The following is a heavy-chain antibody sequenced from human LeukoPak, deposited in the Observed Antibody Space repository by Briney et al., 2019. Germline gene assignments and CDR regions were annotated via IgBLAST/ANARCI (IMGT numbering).Heavy chain of an antibody. Sequence: GGSLRLSCVVSGFTFSNYAMNWVRQAPGKGLEWVSSISSSSNYKYYADSAKGRFTISRDNAKNSLYLQMNSLRAEDTAVYYCAGAPSDIVILVASDYWGQGTLVTVSS. CDR2: ISSSSNYK. CDR1: GFTFSNYA. J-gene: IGHJ4*02. CDR3: AGAPSDIVILVASDY. V-gene: IGHV3-21*01. D-gene: IGHD2-15*01.